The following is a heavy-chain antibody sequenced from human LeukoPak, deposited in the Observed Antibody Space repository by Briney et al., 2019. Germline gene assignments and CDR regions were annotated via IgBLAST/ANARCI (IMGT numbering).Heavy chain of an antibody. CDR1: GFTFGDYA. Sequence: GGSLRLSCTASGFTFGDYAMSWFRQAPGKGLEWVGFIRSKAYGGTTEYAASVKGRFTISRDDSKSIAYLQMNSLKTEDTAVYYCTREEAAALNSYYYYYMDVWGKETTVTVSS. CDR3: TREEAAALNSYYYYYMDV. D-gene: IGHD6-13*01. V-gene: IGHV3-49*03. J-gene: IGHJ6*03. CDR2: IRSKAYGGTT.